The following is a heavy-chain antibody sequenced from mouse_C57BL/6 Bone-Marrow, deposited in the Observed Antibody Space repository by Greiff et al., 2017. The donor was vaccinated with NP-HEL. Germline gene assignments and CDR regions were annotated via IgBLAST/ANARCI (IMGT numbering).Heavy chain of an antibody. CDR1: GFTFSDYG. CDR2: ISNLAYSI. V-gene: IGHV5-15*01. Sequence: EVQLVESGGGLVQPGGSLKLSCAASGFTFSDYGMAWVRQAPRKGPEWVAFISNLAYSIYYADTVTGRFTISRENAKNTLYLKMSSLGDEDTAMYYCARQRGYYAMDYWGQGTSVTVSS. J-gene: IGHJ4*01. CDR3: ARQRGYYAMDY.